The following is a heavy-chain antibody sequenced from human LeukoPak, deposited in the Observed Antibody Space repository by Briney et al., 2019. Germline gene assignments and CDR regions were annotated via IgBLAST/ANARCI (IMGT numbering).Heavy chain of an antibody. D-gene: IGHD3-10*01. Sequence: ASVKVSCKASGYTFTSYAMHWVRQAPGQRLEWMGWIISIFGTANYAQKFQGRVTITADESTSTAYMELSSLRSEDTAVYYCARGLGFGERVLDYWGQGTLVTVSS. J-gene: IGHJ4*02. CDR2: IISIFGTA. V-gene: IGHV1-69*13. CDR3: ARGLGFGERVLDY. CDR1: GYTFTSYA.